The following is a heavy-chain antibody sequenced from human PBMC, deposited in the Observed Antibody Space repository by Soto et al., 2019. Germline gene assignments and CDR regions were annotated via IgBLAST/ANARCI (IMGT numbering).Heavy chain of an antibody. Sequence: QVSLLQSGPEVKKPGASLRVSCKASGYSFLDYAIAWVRQARGQRLEWMGWINPNSGNTNYARSLQGRVTMTADTSTNTVDMELTSLRSDDTAVCYCVRRPPCSNSSLVTYYFDFWGQGTLITVSS. CDR2: INPNSGNT. CDR1: GYSFLDYA. J-gene: IGHJ4*02. CDR3: VRRPPCSNSSLVTYYFDF. D-gene: IGHD4-4*01. V-gene: IGHV1-18*01.